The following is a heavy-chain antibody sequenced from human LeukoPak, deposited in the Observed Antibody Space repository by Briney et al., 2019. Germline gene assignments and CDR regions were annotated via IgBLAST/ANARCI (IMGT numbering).Heavy chain of an antibody. D-gene: IGHD3-10*01. V-gene: IGHV4-39*01. CDR3: ARTLPMVRGVTPFDY. J-gene: IGHJ4*02. Sequence: SETLSLTCTVSGDSTSSSTYYWGWIRQPPGKGLEWIGSIYYSGSTYYNPSLKSRVTISVDTSKNQFSLKLSSVTAADTAVYYCARTLPMVRGVTPFDYWGQGTLVTVSS. CDR1: GDSTSSSTYY. CDR2: IYYSGST.